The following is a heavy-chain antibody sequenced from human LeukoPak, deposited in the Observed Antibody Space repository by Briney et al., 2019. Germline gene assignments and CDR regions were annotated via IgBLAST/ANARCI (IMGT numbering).Heavy chain of an antibody. CDR2: ISGSGGST. D-gene: IGHD3-3*01. Sequence: GGSLRLSXAASGFTFSSYAMSWVRQPPGKGLEWVSAISGSGGSTYYADSVKGRFTISRDNSKNTLYLQMNSLRAEDTAVYYCAKCLGSFGVVIAYFDNWGQGTLVTVSS. CDR1: GFTFSSYA. CDR3: AKCLGSFGVVIAYFDN. V-gene: IGHV3-23*01. J-gene: IGHJ4*02.